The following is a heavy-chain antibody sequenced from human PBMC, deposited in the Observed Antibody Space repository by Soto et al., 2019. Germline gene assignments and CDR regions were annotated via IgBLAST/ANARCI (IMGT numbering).Heavy chain of an antibody. V-gene: IGHV4-59*08. J-gene: IGHJ4*02. CDR2: IYYSGST. CDR1: GGSISSYY. D-gene: IGHD3-10*01. CDR3: ARHNYGSGRTYGDY. Sequence: SETLSLTCTVSGGSISSYYWSWIRQPPGKGLEWIGYIYYSGSTNYNPSLKSRVTISVDTSKNQFSLKLNSMTAADTAVYYCARHNYGSGRTYGDYWGQGTLVTVS.